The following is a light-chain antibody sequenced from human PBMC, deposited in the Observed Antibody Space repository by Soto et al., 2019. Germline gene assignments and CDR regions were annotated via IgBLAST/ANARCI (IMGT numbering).Light chain of an antibody. CDR2: KAS. J-gene: IGKJ1*01. V-gene: IGKV1-5*03. Sequence: DIQMTQSPSTLSASVGDRVTITCRASQSISTWLSWYQQKPGKAPKVLIYKASNLQSGVSSRFSGSGSGTEFTLTISGLQPDDFATYYCQDYNSWTFGQGTKVEI. CDR1: QSISTW. CDR3: QDYNSWT.